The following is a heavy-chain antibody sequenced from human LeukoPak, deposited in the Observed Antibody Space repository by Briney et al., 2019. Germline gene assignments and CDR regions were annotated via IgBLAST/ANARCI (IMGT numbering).Heavy chain of an antibody. Sequence: GGSLRLSCAASGFTFSSYAMHWVRQAPGKGLEWVAVISYDGSNKHYADSVKGRFTISRDNSKNTLYLQMNSLRAEDTAVYYCARMAGDILTGYPADYWGQGTLVTVSS. CDR3: ARMAGDILTGYPADY. CDR1: GFTFSSYA. D-gene: IGHD3-9*01. CDR2: ISYDGSNK. V-gene: IGHV3-30*04. J-gene: IGHJ4*02.